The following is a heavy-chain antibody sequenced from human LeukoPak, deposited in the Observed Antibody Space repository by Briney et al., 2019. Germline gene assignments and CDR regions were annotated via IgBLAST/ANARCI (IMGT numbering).Heavy chain of an antibody. Sequence: GGSLRLSCAASGFTFSSYAMSWVRQAPGKGLEWVSAISGSGGSTYYADSVKGRFTISRDNSKNTLYLQINSLRAEERAVYYWAKDLAARPYGMDVWGQGTPFTVS. D-gene: IGHD6-6*01. V-gene: IGHV3-23*01. J-gene: IGHJ6*02. CDR1: GFTFSSYA. CDR3: AKDLAARPYGMDV. CDR2: ISGSGGST.